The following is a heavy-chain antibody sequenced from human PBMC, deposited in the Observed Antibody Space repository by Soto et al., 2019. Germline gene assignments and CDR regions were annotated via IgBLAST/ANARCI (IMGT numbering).Heavy chain of an antibody. D-gene: IGHD4-17*01. J-gene: IGHJ4*02. CDR1: GGTFSSYA. Sequence: QVQLVQSGAEVKKPGSSVKVSCKASGGTFSSYAISWVRQAPGQGLAWMGGIIPIFGTANYAQKFQGRVTITADESTSTAYMELSSLRSEDTAVYYCARDRLERTPVTHYYVDYWGQGTLVTVSS. V-gene: IGHV1-69*01. CDR2: IIPIFGTA. CDR3: ARDRLERTPVTHYYVDY.